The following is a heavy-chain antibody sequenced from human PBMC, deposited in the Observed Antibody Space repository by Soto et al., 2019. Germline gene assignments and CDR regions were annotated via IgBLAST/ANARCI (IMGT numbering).Heavy chain of an antibody. D-gene: IGHD3-10*01. Sequence: GGSLRLSCAASGVTFSSDAMSWVRQAPGKGLEWVSAISGSGGSTYYADSVKGRFTISRDNSKNTLYLQMNSLRAEDTAVYYCAKAPGDYYYYGMAVWGHGTTVTVS. J-gene: IGHJ6*02. V-gene: IGHV3-23*01. CDR2: ISGSGGST. CDR1: GVTFSSDA. CDR3: AKAPGDYYYYGMAV.